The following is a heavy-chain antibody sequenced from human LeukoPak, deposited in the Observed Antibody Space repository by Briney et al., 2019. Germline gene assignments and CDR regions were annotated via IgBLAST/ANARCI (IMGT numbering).Heavy chain of an antibody. V-gene: IGHV3-21*01. D-gene: IGHD6-19*01. CDR1: GFRFSSYK. CDR3: ARDRIAVAGTPLDY. CDR2: ISSGSRYI. J-gene: IGHJ4*02. Sequence: PGVSLRLSCAASGFRFSSYKMNWVRQAPGKGLEWVSSISSGSRYIYYADSVKGRFTISRDNAKNSLYLQMNSLRAEDTAVYYCARDRIAVAGTPLDYWGQGTLVTVSS.